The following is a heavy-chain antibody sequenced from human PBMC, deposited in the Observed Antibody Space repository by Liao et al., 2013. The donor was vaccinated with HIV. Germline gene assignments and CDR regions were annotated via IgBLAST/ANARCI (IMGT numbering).Heavy chain of an antibody. Sequence: QVQLQESGPRLVKPSETLSLTCTVSGASISHYYWSWIRQPAGKRLEWIGHIYSNETTRYNPSLKSRVTMSVDTSKNRFSLSLSSVTAADTAIYYCARDRFWSAASHPYFFNPWGQGTQVTVSS. J-gene: IGHJ5*02. D-gene: IGHD3-3*01. CDR2: IYSNETT. CDR3: ARDRFWSAASHPYFFNP. CDR1: GASISHYY. V-gene: IGHV4-4*07.